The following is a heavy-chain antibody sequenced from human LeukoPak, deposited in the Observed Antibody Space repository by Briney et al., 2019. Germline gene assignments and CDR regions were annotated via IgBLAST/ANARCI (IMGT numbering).Heavy chain of an antibody. J-gene: IGHJ3*02. V-gene: IGHV1-24*01. D-gene: IGHD4-23*01. CDR3: VRGFGVNGLAFDI. CDR1: GYTLTELS. CDR2: FDPEDGET. Sequence: GASVKVSCKVSGYTLTELSMHWVRQAPGKGLEWMGGFDPEDGETIYAQKFQGRVTMTEDTSTDTAYMELSSLRAEDTAVYYCVRGFGVNGLAFDIWGQGTMVTVSS.